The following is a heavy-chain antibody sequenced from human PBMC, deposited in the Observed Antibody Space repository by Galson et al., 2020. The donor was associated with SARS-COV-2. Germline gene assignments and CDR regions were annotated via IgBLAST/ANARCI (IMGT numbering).Heavy chain of an antibody. V-gene: IGHV3-48*04. D-gene: IGHD3-3*01. CDR1: GFTFSSYS. CDR3: ASDPYDFWSGYLGDDY. CDR2: ISSSSSTI. Sequence: GESLKISCAASGFTFSSYSMNWVRQAPGKGLEWVSYISSSSSTIYYADSVKGRFTISRDNAKNSLYLQMNSLRAEDTAVYYCASDPYDFWSGYLGDDYWGQGTLVTVSS. J-gene: IGHJ4*02.